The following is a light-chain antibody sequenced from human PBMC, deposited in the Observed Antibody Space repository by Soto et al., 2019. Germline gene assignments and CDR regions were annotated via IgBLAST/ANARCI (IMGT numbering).Light chain of an antibody. CDR3: QQRNSWPPLFT. J-gene: IGKJ3*01. V-gene: IGKV3-11*01. CDR1: QSVGNN. CDR2: DAS. Sequence: EIVLTQSPATLSLSPGERATLSCRASQSVGNNLAWYQQKPGQAPRLLIYDASYRVTGIPDRFSGSGSGTDVALTISNRGPEDVATYYRQQRNSWPPLFTFGRGTKVDIK.